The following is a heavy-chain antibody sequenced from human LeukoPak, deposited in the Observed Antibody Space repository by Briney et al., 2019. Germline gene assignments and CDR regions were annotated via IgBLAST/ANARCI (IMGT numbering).Heavy chain of an antibody. V-gene: IGHV1-2*02. CDR3: GRVLSSGGSPFDY. CDR1: GYTFTGYY. CDR2: INPNSGGT. D-gene: IGHD6-19*01. Sequence: ASVKVSCKASGYTFTGYYMHWVRQAPGQGLEWMGWINPNSGGTNYAQKFQGRVTMTRDTSISTAYMELSRLRSDDTAVYYCGRVLSSGGSPFDYGGQGTLVTAS. J-gene: IGHJ4*02.